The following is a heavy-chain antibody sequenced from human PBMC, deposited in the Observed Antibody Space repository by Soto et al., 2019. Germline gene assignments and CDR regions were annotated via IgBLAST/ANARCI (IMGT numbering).Heavy chain of an antibody. CDR1: GGSFSANY. CDR2: INHSGST. Sequence: PSETLSITCTVFGGSFSANYWTWIRQPPGKGLEWVGEINHSGSTNYNPSLTPRVTISVDTSKSQFSLRLSSVTAADTAVYYCASARFDYWGRGTLVTVPQ. CDR3: ASARFDY. V-gene: IGHV4-34*01. J-gene: IGHJ4*02.